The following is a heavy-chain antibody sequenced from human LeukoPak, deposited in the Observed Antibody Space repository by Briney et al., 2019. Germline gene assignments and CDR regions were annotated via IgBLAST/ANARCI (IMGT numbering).Heavy chain of an antibody. CDR2: VNQDGSEK. CDR3: ATSTAGNDY. J-gene: IGHJ4*02. D-gene: IGHD4-17*01. CDR1: GFTFSNYW. V-gene: IGHV3-7*05. Sequence: GGSLRLSCAASGFTFSNYWMTWVRQAPGKGREWVANVNQDGSEKYYVDSLKGRFTISRDNAKNSLYLQMSSLRAEDTALYYCATSTAGNDYWGQGTLVTVSS.